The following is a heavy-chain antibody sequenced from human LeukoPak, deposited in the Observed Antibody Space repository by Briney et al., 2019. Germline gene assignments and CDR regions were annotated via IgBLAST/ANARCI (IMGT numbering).Heavy chain of an antibody. D-gene: IGHD6-6*01. J-gene: IGHJ4*02. CDR3: ARERAIASLRPYYFDY. Sequence: GGSLRLSCAASGFTFNNYAMKWIRQAPGKGLEWISYISSSGSTIYYADSVKGRFTISRDNARNSLYLQMNSLRAEDTAVYYCARERAIASLRPYYFDYWGQGTLVTVSS. CDR1: GFTFNNYA. V-gene: IGHV3-48*04. CDR2: ISSSGSTI.